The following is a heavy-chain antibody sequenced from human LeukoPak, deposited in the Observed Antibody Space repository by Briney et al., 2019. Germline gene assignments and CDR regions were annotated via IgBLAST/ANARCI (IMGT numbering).Heavy chain of an antibody. Sequence: SVKVSCKASGGTFSSYAISWVRQAPGQGLEWMGGIIPIFGTANYAQRFQGRVTITADESTSTAYMELSSLRSEDTAVYYCASGGTARTPFDLWGRGTLVTVSS. J-gene: IGHJ2*01. CDR1: GGTFSSYA. D-gene: IGHD6-6*01. CDR2: IIPIFGTA. V-gene: IGHV1-69*13. CDR3: ASGGTARTPFDL.